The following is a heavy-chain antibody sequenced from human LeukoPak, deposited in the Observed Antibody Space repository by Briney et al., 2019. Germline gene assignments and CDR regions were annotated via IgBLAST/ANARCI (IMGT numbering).Heavy chain of an antibody. J-gene: IGHJ5*02. D-gene: IGHD3-10*01. CDR1: GYTFTSYG. Sequence: ASVKVSCKASGYTFTSYGIGWVRQAPGQGLEWKGWISANNGNTNYAQKFQGRVTMTTDTSTSTVYMELRSLTSDDTAVYYCARVVVRGVNWFDPWGQGTLVTVSS. CDR3: ARVVVRGVNWFDP. V-gene: IGHV1-18*04. CDR2: ISANNGNT.